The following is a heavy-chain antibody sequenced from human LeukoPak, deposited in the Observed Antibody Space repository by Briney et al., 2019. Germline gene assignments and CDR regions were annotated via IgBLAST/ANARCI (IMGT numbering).Heavy chain of an antibody. CDR3: ARGRGGSYYYDSSGHHYYFDY. Sequence: SETLSLTCTVSGGSISGYYWTWIRQPPGKGLEWIGEIYHSGSTNYNPSLKSRVTISVDKSKNQFSLKLSSVTAADTAVYYCARGRGGSYYYDSSGHHYYFDYWGQGTLVTVSS. CDR2: IYHSGST. D-gene: IGHD3-22*01. V-gene: IGHV4-59*12. CDR1: GGSISGYY. J-gene: IGHJ4*02.